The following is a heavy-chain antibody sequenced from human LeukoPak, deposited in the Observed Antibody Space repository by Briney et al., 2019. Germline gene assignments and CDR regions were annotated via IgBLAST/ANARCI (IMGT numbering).Heavy chain of an antibody. J-gene: IGHJ4*02. CDR1: GFTFSSHW. CDR2: INQGEGEK. D-gene: IGHD1-26*01. Sequence: GGSLRLSCVDSGFTFSSHWMSWVRQAPGKGLEWVANINQGEGEKYYVDSVKGRFTISRDNAKKSLFLQMNSLRAEDTAVYYCARGRFIAGTTAYYFDYWGRGTLVTVSS. CDR3: ARGRFIAGTTAYYFDY. V-gene: IGHV3-7*03.